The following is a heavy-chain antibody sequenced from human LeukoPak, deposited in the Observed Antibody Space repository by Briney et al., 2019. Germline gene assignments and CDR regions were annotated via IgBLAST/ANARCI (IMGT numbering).Heavy chain of an antibody. CDR1: GFTFSSYA. V-gene: IGHV3-30-3*01. CDR3: AREMEATGYYFDY. J-gene: IGHJ4*02. Sequence: GGSLRLSCAASGFTFSSYAMHWVRQAPGKGLEWVAVISYDGSNKYYADSVKGRFTISSDNSKNTLYLQMNSLRSEDTAVYYCAREMEATGYYFDYWGQGTLVTVSS. CDR2: ISYDGSNK. D-gene: IGHD5-12*01.